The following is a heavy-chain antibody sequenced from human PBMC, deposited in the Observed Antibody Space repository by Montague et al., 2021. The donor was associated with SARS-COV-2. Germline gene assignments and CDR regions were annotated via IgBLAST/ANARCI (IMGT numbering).Heavy chain of an antibody. Sequence: SETLSPTCTVSGGSISSSSYYWGCIRQPPGKGLEWIGSIYYTGSTYYNPSLKSRVTISVDTSKNQFSLKLSSVTAADTAVYYCARHGYYETYDAFDIWGQGTMVTVSS. CDR1: GGSISSSSYY. CDR3: ARHGYYETYDAFDI. D-gene: IGHD3-22*01. J-gene: IGHJ3*02. CDR2: IYYTGST. V-gene: IGHV4-39*01.